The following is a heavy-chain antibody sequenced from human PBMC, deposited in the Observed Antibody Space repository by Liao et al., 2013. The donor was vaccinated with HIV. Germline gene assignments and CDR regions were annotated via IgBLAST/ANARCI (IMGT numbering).Heavy chain of an antibody. D-gene: IGHD3-16*02. CDR2: IYTGGNT. CDR3: ARGLGMITFGGVIGSDYYYMDV. Sequence: QVQLLESGPGLVKASETLSLTCTVSGASISSYYWSWIRQPAGKGLEWIGRIYTGGNTIYNPSLKSRVTMSVDTSNNQFSLRLSSVTAADTAVYYCARGLGMITFGGVIGSDYYYMDVWGKGTTVTVSS. J-gene: IGHJ6*03. V-gene: IGHV4-4*07. CDR1: GASISSYY.